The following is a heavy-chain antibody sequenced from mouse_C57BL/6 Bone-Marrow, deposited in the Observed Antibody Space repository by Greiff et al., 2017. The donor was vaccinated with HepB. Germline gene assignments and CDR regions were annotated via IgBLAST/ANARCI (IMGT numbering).Heavy chain of an antibody. CDR2: IYPRDGST. D-gene: IGHD1-1*01. V-gene: IGHV1-78*01. CDR1: GYTFTDHT. J-gene: IGHJ2*01. Sequence: VQLQQSDAELVKPGASVKISCKVSGYTFTDHTIHWMKQRPEPGLEWIGYIYPRDGSTKYNEKFKGKATLTADKSSSTAYMQLNSLTSEDSAVYFCARAYGSSMDYFDYWGQGTTLTVSS. CDR3: ARAYGSSMDYFDY.